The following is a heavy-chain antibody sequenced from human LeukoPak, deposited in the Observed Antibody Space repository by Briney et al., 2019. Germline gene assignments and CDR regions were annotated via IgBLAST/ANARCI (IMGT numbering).Heavy chain of an antibody. CDR2: IKQDGSEK. J-gene: IGHJ4*02. CDR3: ARFGTYLDYFDN. CDR1: GFTFSSYW. D-gene: IGHD1-26*01. Sequence: GGSLRLSCAAPGFTFSSYWMSWVRQAPGKGLEWVANIKQDGSEKYYVDSVKGRFTLPRDNAKNPLYLQMSSLRAEDTAVYYCARFGTYLDYFDNWGQGSLVTVSS. V-gene: IGHV3-7*01.